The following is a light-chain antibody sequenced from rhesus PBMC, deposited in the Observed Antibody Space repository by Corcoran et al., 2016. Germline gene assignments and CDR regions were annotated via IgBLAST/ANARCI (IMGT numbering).Light chain of an antibody. CDR1: HGFSRW. J-gene: IGKJ4*01. Sequence: DIQMTQSPSSLSASVGDKFTITCRASHGFSRWLAWYQQKPGNAPKLLIYATSTLQSGLPSRFRGNGSGTDYTPTLSSRQPEDFTTYYCRQGYTTPLTFGGGTKVEIK. CDR2: ATS. V-gene: IGKV1-18*01. CDR3: RQGYTTPLT.